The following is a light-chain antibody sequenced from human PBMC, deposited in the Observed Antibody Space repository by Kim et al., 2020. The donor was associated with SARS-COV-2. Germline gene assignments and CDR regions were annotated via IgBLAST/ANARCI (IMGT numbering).Light chain of an antibody. CDR3: TSYTSSNSWV. CDR2: DVN. CDR1: TSDIGRYNY. J-gene: IGLJ3*02. V-gene: IGLV2-14*03. Sequence: QSALTQPASVSGSPGQSITISCTGTTSDIGRYNYVSWFQQHPGKAPKVIIYDVNKRPSGISSLFSGSKSGNTASLTISGLQAEDEADYYCTSYTSSNSWVFGGGTKVTVL.